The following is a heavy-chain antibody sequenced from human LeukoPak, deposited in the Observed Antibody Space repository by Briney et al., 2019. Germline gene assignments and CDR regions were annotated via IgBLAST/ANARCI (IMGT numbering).Heavy chain of an antibody. Sequence: ASVKVSCKASGYTFTSYYMHWVRQAPGQGLEWMGIINPSGGSTSYAQKFQGRVTMTRDTSTSTVYMELSSLSSEDTAVYYCARWGANYYDSSGYPDAFDIWGQGTMVTVSS. D-gene: IGHD3-22*01. J-gene: IGHJ3*02. CDR3: ARWGANYYDSSGYPDAFDI. V-gene: IGHV1-46*01. CDR1: GYTFTSYY. CDR2: INPSGGST.